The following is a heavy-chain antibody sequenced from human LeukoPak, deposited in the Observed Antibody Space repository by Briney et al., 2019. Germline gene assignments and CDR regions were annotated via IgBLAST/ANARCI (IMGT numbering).Heavy chain of an antibody. D-gene: IGHD2-2*02. J-gene: IGHJ4*02. CDR1: GFTFSSYW. CDR2: IKQDGSEK. CDR3: ASSDCSSTSCYIDY. Sequence: TGGSLRLSCAASGFTFSSYWMSWVRQAPGKGLEWVANIKQDGSEKYYVDSVKGRFTISRDNAKNSLYLQMNCLRAEDTAVYYCASSDCSSTSCYIDYWGQGTLVTVSS. V-gene: IGHV3-7*03.